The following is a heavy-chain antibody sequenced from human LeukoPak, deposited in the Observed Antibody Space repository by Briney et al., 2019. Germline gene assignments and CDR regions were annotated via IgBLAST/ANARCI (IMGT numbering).Heavy chain of an antibody. CDR2: IGPSGSAI. CDR1: GFTFSDSY. CDR3: ARGSNWLFNF. J-gene: IGHJ4*02. Sequence: GGSLRLSCAASGFTFSDSYMSWIRQAPGTGLEWVAYIGPSGSAIHYADSVKGRFTISRDNAKNSLYLQVNSLRADDTAVYYCARGSNWLFNFWGQGSLVTVSS. V-gene: IGHV3-11*04. D-gene: IGHD3-22*01.